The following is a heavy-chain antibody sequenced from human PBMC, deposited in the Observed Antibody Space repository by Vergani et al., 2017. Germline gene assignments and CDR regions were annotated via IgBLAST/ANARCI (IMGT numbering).Heavy chain of an antibody. J-gene: IGHJ4*02. CDR3: ARITRREFDY. Sequence: QLQLQESGPGLVKPSETLSLTCPVSGCTISSSSIYWGWMRQAPGKGLEWVGSIYYSGSSYYNPVLKSRVTISVDTSKNQFPLKLSSVTAADTAVYYGARITRREFDYWGQGTLVTVSS. CDR2: IYYSGSS. D-gene: IGHD1-14*01. CDR1: GCTISSSSIY. V-gene: IGHV4-39*07.